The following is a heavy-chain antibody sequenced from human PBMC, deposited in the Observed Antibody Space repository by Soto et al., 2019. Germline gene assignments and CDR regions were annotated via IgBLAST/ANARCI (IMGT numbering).Heavy chain of an antibody. CDR2: INAYNGNT. CDR1: GNTFNSYG. D-gene: IGHD1-1*01. Sequence: QVQLVQSGAEVKKPGASVKVSCKASGNTFNSYGISWVRQAPGQGLEWMGWINAYNGNTNYAQNLQGRVTMTTDTSTSSGYMKLRRVRADDPAVYYRAGVPYKYRNCNFYYYAGLEVGGQVRPVT. J-gene: IGHJ6*02. CDR3: AGVPYKYRNCNFYYYAGLEV. V-gene: IGHV1-18*01.